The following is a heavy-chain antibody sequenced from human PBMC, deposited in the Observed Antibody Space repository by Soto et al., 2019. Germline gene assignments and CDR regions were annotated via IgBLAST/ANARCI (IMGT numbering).Heavy chain of an antibody. CDR1: GFTFSSYA. CDR3: AKGARWIVVLPNWFDP. V-gene: IGHV3-23*01. J-gene: IGHJ5*02. D-gene: IGHD3-22*01. CDR2: ISGSGGST. Sequence: GGSLRLSCAASGFTFSSYAMSWVRQAPGKGLEWVSAISGSGGSTYYADSVKGRFTISRDNSKNTLYLQMNSLRAEDTAVYYCAKGARWIVVLPNWFDPWGQGTLVTVSS.